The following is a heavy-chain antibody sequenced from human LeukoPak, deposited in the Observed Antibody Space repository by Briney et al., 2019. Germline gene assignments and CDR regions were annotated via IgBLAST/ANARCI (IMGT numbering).Heavy chain of an antibody. D-gene: IGHD6-13*01. CDR1: GDTFSSYA. Sequence: ASVKVSCKASGDTFSSYAISWVRQAPRQGLEWMGGIIPIFGTANYAQKFQGRVTITADESTSTAYMELSSLRSEDTAVYYCAARPYSSSWYDPYYFDYWGQGTLVTVSS. J-gene: IGHJ4*02. CDR2: IIPIFGTA. CDR3: AARPYSSSWYDPYYFDY. V-gene: IGHV1-69*01.